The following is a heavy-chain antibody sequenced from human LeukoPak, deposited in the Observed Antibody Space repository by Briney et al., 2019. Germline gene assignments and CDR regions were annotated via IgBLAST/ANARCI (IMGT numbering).Heavy chain of an antibody. CDR1: GFTFSSYS. Sequence: GGSLRLSCAASGFTFSSYSMSWARQAPGKGLEWVSSISSTSSSIYFVDSVKGRFTISRDNAKNSLYLQMNSLRAEETAVYYCARGKYGSGSSFDYWGQGTLVTVSS. CDR2: ISSTSSSI. V-gene: IGHV3-21*01. J-gene: IGHJ4*02. CDR3: ARGKYGSGSSFDY. D-gene: IGHD3-10*01.